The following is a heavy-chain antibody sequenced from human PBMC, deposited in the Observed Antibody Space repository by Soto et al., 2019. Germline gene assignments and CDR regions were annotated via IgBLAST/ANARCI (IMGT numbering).Heavy chain of an antibody. Sequence: EVQLLESGGGLVQPGGSLRLSCAPSGFTFGSYAMSWGRQAPGKGLELVSAISSSGGSTYYTDSVKGRRTISRDNSKNTLYLQMNMLIAEDTAVYYCANVGMVTRMEFDYWGQGTLVTVSS. V-gene: IGHV3-23*01. CDR3: ANVGMVTRMEFDY. J-gene: IGHJ4*02. CDR2: ISSSGGST. CDR1: GFTFGSYA. D-gene: IGHD2-21*02.